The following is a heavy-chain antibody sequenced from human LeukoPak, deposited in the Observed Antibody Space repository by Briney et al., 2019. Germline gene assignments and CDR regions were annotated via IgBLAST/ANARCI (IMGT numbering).Heavy chain of an antibody. D-gene: IGHD3-9*01. J-gene: IGHJ4*02. CDR2: IYPGDSDT. Sequence: GESLKIPCKGSGYSFTSYWIGWVRQMPGNALEGMGIIYPGDSDTRYSPSFQGQVTISADKSICTAYLQWSSLKASDTAMYYCARRGILTDPFDYWGQGTLVTVSS. V-gene: IGHV5-51*01. CDR1: GYSFTSYW. CDR3: ARRGILTDPFDY.